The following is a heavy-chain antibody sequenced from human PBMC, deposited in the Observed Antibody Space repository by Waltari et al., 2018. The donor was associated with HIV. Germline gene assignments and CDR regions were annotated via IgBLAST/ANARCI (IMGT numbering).Heavy chain of an antibody. V-gene: IGHV3-72*01. D-gene: IGHD3-16*01. J-gene: IGHJ2*01. CDR3: AITTSWYFDL. CDR1: GFPFSDNY. Sequence: EVQLVESGGGLVQPGGSLCLSCAASGFPFSDNYMSWARQAPGQGLEWVGRTRNKANSYTTEYAASVKGRFTISRDDSKNSLYLQMNSLKTEDTAVYYCAITTSWYFDLWGRGTLVTVSS. CDR2: TRNKANSYTT.